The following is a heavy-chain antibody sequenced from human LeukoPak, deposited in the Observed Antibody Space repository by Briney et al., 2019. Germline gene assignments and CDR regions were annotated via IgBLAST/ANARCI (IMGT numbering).Heavy chain of an antibody. V-gene: IGHV3-7*03. D-gene: IGHD5-12*01. CDR2: IKQDGSEK. CDR3: ARSDIVATIADY. Sequence: GGSLRLSCAASGFTFSSYWMSWVRQAPGKGLEWVANIKQDGSEKYYVDSVRGRFTISRNNAKNSLYLQMNSLRAEDTAVYYCARSDIVATIADYWGQGTLVTVSS. J-gene: IGHJ4*02. CDR1: GFTFSSYW.